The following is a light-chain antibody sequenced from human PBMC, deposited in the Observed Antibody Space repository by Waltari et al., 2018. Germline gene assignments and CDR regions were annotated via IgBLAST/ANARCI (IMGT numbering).Light chain of an antibody. CDR2: DVT. Sequence: QSALTQPASVSGSPGQSTTLSCPGSSSDVGGYNHLSWYQQTPGKAPKLLIYDVTKRPLGVSNRYSGSKSGNTASLTISGLQAEDEAVYYCSSYRTSSTFVFGPGTKVTVL. V-gene: IGLV2-14*01. CDR3: SSYRTSSTFV. J-gene: IGLJ1*01. CDR1: SSDVGGYNH.